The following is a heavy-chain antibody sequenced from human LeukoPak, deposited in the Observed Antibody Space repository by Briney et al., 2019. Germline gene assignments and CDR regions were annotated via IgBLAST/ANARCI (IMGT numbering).Heavy chain of an antibody. D-gene: IGHD3-22*01. V-gene: IGHV3-66*01. Sequence: GGSLRLSYAASGFTVSSNYMSWVRQVPGKGLEWVSVIYSGGSTYYADSVKGRFTISRDNSKNTLYLQVNSLRAEDTAVYYCARSSGGYDSSGYYHYYFDYWGQGTLVTVSS. J-gene: IGHJ4*02. CDR1: GFTVSSNY. CDR3: ARSSGGYDSSGYYHYYFDY. CDR2: IYSGGST.